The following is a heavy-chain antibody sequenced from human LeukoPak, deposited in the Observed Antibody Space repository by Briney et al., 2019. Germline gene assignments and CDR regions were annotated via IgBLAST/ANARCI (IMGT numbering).Heavy chain of an antibody. CDR2: IRYDGSNK. V-gene: IGHV3-30*02. J-gene: IGHJ4*02. Sequence: GGSLRLSCAASGFTFSNYGMHWVRQAPGKGLEWMAFIRYDGSNKYYADSVKGRFTISRDNSKNTLYLQMNSLRAEDTAVYYCAEVPTIFGVVIIPPFFDYWGQGTLVTVSS. CDR1: GFTFSNYG. D-gene: IGHD3-3*01. CDR3: AEVPTIFGVVIIPPFFDY.